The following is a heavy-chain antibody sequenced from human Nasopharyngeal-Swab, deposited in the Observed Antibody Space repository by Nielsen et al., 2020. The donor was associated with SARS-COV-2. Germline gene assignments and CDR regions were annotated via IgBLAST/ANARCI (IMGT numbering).Heavy chain of an antibody. Sequence: ASVKVSCKASGYPFNTYYMHWVRQAPGQGSEWMGLIIPSGGSTTYAQRLQGRVTMTRDTSTTTFYMELSSLRFEDTAMYYCARSRGAGVLDYWDQGSLVPSPQ. CDR1: GYPFNTYY. V-gene: IGHV1-46*02. J-gene: IGHJ4*02. CDR2: IIPSGGST. D-gene: IGHD1-14*01. CDR3: ARSRGAGVLDY.